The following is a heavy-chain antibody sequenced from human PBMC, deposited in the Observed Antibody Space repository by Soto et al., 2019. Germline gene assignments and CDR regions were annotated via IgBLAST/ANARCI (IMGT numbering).Heavy chain of an antibody. CDR1: GGSIRSSRSY. V-gene: IGHV4-39*07. CDR3: TRFKDDIAAAGILGH. D-gene: IGHD6-13*01. J-gene: IGHJ4*02. Sequence: SETLSLTCHVSGGSIRSSRSYWAWFRQPPGKELEWIANIFYAGNTYYSPSFQGQVTISADKSISTAYLQWSSLKASDSAMYYCTRFKDDIAAAGILGHWGRGTLVTVSS. CDR2: IFYAGNT.